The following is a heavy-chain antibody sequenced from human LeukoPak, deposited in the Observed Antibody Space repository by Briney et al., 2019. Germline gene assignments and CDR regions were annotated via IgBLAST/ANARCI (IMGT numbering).Heavy chain of an antibody. Sequence: SETLSLTCTVSGGSVSSSSYYWGWIRQPPGKGLEWIGSIYYSGSTYYNPSLKSRVTISVDTSKNQFSLKLSSVTAADTAVYYCASLYYYDSSGNIWGQGTLVTVSS. CDR2: IYYSGST. V-gene: IGHV4-39*01. J-gene: IGHJ4*02. CDR3: ASLYYYDSSGNI. CDR1: GGSVSSSSYY. D-gene: IGHD3-22*01.